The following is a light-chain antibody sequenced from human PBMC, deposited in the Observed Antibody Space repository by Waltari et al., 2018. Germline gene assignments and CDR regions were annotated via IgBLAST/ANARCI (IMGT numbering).Light chain of an antibody. CDR1: NNNVGNQG. J-gene: IGLJ1*01. Sequence: QAGLTQPPSVSKGLRQTATLNCPGNNNNVGNQGALWLQQHQGRPPKLLSYRNNDRPSGISERFSASRSGNTASLTITRLQPEDEADYYCSTWDISLNSHVFGTGTKVTVL. CDR3: STWDISLNSHV. CDR2: RNN. V-gene: IGLV10-54*04.